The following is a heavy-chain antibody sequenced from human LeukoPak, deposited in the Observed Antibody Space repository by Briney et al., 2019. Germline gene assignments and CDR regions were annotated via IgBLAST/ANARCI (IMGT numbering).Heavy chain of an antibody. CDR3: ARVPIPEVLWFGEEQGGYYYYYMDV. D-gene: IGHD3-10*01. CDR2: ISAYNDNT. J-gene: IGHJ6*03. V-gene: IGHV1-18*01. Sequence: ASVKVSCKASGYTFTSYGISWVRQAPGQGLEWVGWISAYNDNTNYAQKLQGRVTMTTDTSTSTAYMELRSLRSDDTAMYYCARVPIPEVLWFGEEQGGYYYYYMDVWGKGTTVTISS. CDR1: GYTFTSYG.